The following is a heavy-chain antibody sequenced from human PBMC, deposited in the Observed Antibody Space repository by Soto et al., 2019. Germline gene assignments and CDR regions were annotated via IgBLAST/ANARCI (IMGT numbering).Heavy chain of an antibody. CDR2: IYHSGST. D-gene: IGHD6-6*01. V-gene: IGHV4-30-4*01. Sequence: SETLSLTCTVSGGSISSGDYYWSWIRQPPGKGLEWIGYIYHSGSTYYNPSLQSRVTISVDTSKNQFSLKLSSVTAADTAVYYCARERPDGARLDPWGQGTLVTVSS. CDR1: GGSISSGDYY. CDR3: ARERPDGARLDP. J-gene: IGHJ5*02.